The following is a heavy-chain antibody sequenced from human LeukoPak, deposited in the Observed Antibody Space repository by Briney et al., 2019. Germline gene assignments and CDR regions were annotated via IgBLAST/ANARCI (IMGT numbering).Heavy chain of an antibody. CDR2: ISAYNGNT. Sequence: GASVKVSCKASGYTFTSYGISWVRQAPGQGLEWMGWISAYNGNTNYAQKLQGRVTMTTDTSTSTAYMELRSLRSDDTAVYYCARETQWLRFGPLAYKNWFDPWGQGTLVTVSS. V-gene: IGHV1-18*01. CDR3: ARETQWLRFGPLAYKNWFDP. J-gene: IGHJ5*02. CDR1: GYTFTSYG. D-gene: IGHD5-12*01.